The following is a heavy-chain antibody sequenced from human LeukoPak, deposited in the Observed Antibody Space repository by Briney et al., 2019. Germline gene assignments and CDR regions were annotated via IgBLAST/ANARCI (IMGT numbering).Heavy chain of an antibody. CDR3: ARRIAARHYYYYMDA. J-gene: IGHJ6*03. V-gene: IGHV1-8*03. CDR1: GYTFTGYD. D-gene: IGHD6-6*01. Sequence: ASVKVSCKASGYTFTGYDINWVRQATGQGLEWMGWMNPNSGNTGYAQKFQGRVTITRNTSISTAYMELSSLRSEDTAVYYCARRIAARHYYYYMDAWGKGTTVTVSS. CDR2: MNPNSGNT.